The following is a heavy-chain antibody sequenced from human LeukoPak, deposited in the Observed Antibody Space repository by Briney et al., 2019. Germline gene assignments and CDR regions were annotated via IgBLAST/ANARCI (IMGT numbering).Heavy chain of an antibody. CDR3: ARGPLIRYFDWLPLSLDY. CDR2: INPNSGGT. Sequence: ASVKVSCKASGYTFTGYYMHWVRQAPGQGLEWMGWINPNSGGTNYAQKFRGRVTMTRDTSISTAYMELSRLRSDDTAVYYCARGPLIRYFDWLPLSLDYWGQGTLVTVSS. D-gene: IGHD3-9*01. V-gene: IGHV1-2*02. CDR1: GYTFTGYY. J-gene: IGHJ4*02.